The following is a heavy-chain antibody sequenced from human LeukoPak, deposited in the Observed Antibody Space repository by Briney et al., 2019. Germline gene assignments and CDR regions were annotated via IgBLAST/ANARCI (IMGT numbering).Heavy chain of an antibody. CDR3: ARGGDTIFGVVPERGAFDI. V-gene: IGHV4-59*01. CDR1: GGSISSYY. J-gene: IGHJ3*02. Sequence: SETLSLTCTVSGGSISSYYWSWIRQPPGKGLEWIGYIYYSGSTNYNPSLKSRVTISVDTSKNQFSLKLSSVTAADTAVYYCARGGDTIFGVVPERGAFDIWGQGTMVTVSS. D-gene: IGHD3-3*01. CDR2: IYYSGST.